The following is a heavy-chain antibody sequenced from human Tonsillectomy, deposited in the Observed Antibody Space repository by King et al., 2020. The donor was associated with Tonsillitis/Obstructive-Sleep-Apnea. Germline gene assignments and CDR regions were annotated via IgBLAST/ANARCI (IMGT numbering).Heavy chain of an antibody. CDR3: ARLKTYSSSNYMDV. CDR2: ISSSSSYI. V-gene: IGHV3-21*01. D-gene: IGHD6-6*01. Sequence: VQLVESGGGLVKPGGSPRLSCAASGFTFSSYSMNWVRQAPGKGLEWVSSISSSSSYIYYADSVKGRFTISRDNAKNSLYLQMNSLRAEDTAVYYCARLKTYSSSNYMDVWGKGTTVTVSS. CDR1: GFTFSSYS. J-gene: IGHJ6*03.